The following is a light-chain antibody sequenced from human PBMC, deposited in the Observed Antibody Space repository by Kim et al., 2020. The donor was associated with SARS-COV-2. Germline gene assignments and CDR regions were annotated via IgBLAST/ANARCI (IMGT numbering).Light chain of an antibody. CDR3: QQRSNWIT. CDR1: QRVSSY. V-gene: IGKV3-11*01. J-gene: IGKJ5*01. CDR2: DAS. Sequence: LSPGERATLSCRASQRVSSYLAWYQQKPGQAPRLLIYDASNRATGIPARFSGSGSGTDFTLTISSLEPEDFAVYYCQQRSNWITFGQGTRLEIK.